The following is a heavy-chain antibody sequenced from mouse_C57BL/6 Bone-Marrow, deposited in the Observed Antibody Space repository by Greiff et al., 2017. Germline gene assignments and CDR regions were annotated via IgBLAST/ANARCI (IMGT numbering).Heavy chain of an antibody. V-gene: IGHV1-63*01. CDR2: IYPGGGYT. J-gene: IGHJ2*01. CDR1: GYTFTNYW. CDR3: ARSIYYGSSYDY. D-gene: IGHD1-1*01. Sequence: QVQLQQSGAELVRPGTSVKMSCKASGYTFTNYWIGWAKQRPGHGLEWMGDIYPGGGYTNYNEKFKGKATLTADKSSSTAYMQFSSLTSEDSAIYYCARSIYYGSSYDYWGQGTTLTVSS.